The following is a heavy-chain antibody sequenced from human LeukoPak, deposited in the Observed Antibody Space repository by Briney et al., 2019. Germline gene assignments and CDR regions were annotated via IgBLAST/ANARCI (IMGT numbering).Heavy chain of an antibody. CDR2: ISSDNSII. V-gene: IGHV3-48*04. CDR1: GFTFSSYG. J-gene: IGHJ4*02. CDR3: ARDRMDGSGWYFGH. Sequence: PGGSLRLSCAASGFTFSSYGMNWVRQAPGKGLEWISYISSDNSIIYYADSVKGRFTISRDNAKNSLYLQMNSLRAVDTAVYYCARDRMDGSGWYFGHWGQGTLVTVSS. D-gene: IGHD6-19*01.